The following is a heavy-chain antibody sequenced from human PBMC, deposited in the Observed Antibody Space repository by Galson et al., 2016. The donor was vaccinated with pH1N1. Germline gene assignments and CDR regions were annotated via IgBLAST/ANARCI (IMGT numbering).Heavy chain of an antibody. J-gene: IGHJ5*02. CDR1: GGSINSNGNY. V-gene: IGHV4-31*03. CDR2: IHNSGTT. D-gene: IGHD3-10*01. Sequence: TLSLTCTVSGGSINSNGNYWSWIRQLPGKGLEWIGYIHNSGTTSYNPSLKSRVTISVDTSKNQFSLKLSSVTAADTAVYYCAREGGVYYGSRRHENWFDPWGQGTLVTVSS. CDR3: AREGGVYYGSRRHENWFDP.